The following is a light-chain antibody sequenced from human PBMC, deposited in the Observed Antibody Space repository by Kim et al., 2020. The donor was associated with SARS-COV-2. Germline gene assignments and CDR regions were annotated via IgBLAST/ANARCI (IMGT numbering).Light chain of an antibody. CDR2: GKN. CDR1: SLRSYY. CDR3: NSRDSSGNHLV. Sequence: ALGQLVRIKCQGDSLRSYYASWYQQKPGQAPVLVIYGKNNRPSGIPDRFSGSSSGNTASLTITGAQAEDEADYYCNSRDSSGNHLVFGGGTKLTVL. J-gene: IGLJ2*01. V-gene: IGLV3-19*01.